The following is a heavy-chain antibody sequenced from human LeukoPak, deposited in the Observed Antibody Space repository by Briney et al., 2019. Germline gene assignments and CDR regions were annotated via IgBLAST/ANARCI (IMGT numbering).Heavy chain of an antibody. J-gene: IGHJ4*02. CDR3: ARSPWGDSSGPYYFDS. CDR2: ISGSGGSR. V-gene: IGHV3-23*01. Sequence: GGSLRLSCAASGVIFSSYAMSWVRQAPGRGPEWVSVISGSGGSRYYADSVRGRFTISRDNSKNTLYLQMNSLRAEDTAVYYCARSPWGDSSGPYYFDSWGQGTLVTVSS. CDR1: GVIFSSYA. D-gene: IGHD6-19*01.